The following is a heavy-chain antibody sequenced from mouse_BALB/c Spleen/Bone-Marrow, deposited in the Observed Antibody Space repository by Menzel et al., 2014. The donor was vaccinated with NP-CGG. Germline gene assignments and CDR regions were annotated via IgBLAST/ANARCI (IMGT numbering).Heavy chain of an antibody. V-gene: IGHV1S135*01. CDR2: IDPFNGGT. CDR3: ARAYDFLDY. J-gene: IGHJ2*01. Sequence: VQLQQSGPELMKPGASVKISCKASGYSFTSYYMHWVKPSHGKSLEWIGYIDPFNGGTSYNQKFKGKATLTVDKSSNTAYMHLSSLTSEDSAVYYCARAYDFLDYWGQGSTLTVSS. D-gene: IGHD2-4*01. CDR1: GYSFTSYY.